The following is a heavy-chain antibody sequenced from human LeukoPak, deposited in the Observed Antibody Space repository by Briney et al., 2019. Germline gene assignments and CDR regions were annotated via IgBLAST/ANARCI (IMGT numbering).Heavy chain of an antibody. CDR3: AREILAPGKTHDY. J-gene: IGHJ4*02. Sequence: GGSLRLSCAASGFTFSTFAMIWVRQPPGKGLVWVSRINDDGSATFYADSVKGRFTISRDNAKNTLFLQINSLRAEDTAVYYCAREILAPGKTHDYWGQGTLVTVSS. V-gene: IGHV3-74*01. CDR2: INDDGSAT. CDR1: GFTFSTFA.